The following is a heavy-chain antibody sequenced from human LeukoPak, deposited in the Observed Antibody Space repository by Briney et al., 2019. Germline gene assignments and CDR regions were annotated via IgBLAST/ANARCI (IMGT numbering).Heavy chain of an antibody. CDR2: INTDGSIS. CDR3: VRGSTGYLIDY. J-gene: IGHJ4*02. D-gene: IGHD3-22*01. CDR1: GFTFSTSW. V-gene: IGHV3-74*01. Sequence: GGSLRLSCAASGFTFSTSWMHWVRQTPGKGLVWVSVINTDGSISAYADSVKGRFTISRDNAKNTLYLQMNSLRPEDTATYYCVRGSTGYLIDYWGQGTLVTVSS.